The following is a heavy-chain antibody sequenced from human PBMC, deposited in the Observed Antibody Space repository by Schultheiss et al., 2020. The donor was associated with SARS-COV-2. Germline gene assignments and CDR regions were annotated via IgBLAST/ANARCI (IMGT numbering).Heavy chain of an antibody. Sequence: GSLRLSCAVYGGSFSGYYWSWIRQPPRKGLKYMGYIYYSGSISYNPSLKSRVTISVDTSKNQFSLKLSSVTAADTAVYYCARGDGRSYGMDVWGQGTTVTVSS. CDR2: IYYSGSI. D-gene: IGHD2-15*01. J-gene: IGHJ6*02. CDR3: ARGDGRSYGMDV. V-gene: IGHV4-59*12. CDR1: GGSFSGYY.